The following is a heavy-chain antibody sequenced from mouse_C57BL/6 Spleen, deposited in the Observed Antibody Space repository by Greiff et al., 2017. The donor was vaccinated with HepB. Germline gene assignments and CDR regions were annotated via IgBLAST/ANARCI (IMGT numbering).Heavy chain of an antibody. CDR2: IDPSDSYT. CDR3: ARGNSGYFDV. J-gene: IGHJ1*03. CDR1: GYTFTSYW. Sequence: VQLQQPGAELVKPGASVKLSCKASGYTFTSYWMQWVKQRPGQGLEWIGEIDPSDSYTNYNQKFKGKATLTVDTSSSTAYMQLSSLTSEDSAVYYCARGNSGYFDVWGTGTTVTVSS. V-gene: IGHV1-50*01.